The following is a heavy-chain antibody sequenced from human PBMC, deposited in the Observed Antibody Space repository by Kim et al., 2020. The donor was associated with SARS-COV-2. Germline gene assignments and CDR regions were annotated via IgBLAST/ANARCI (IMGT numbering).Heavy chain of an antibody. D-gene: IGHD3-22*01. CDR2: INHSGST. J-gene: IGHJ3*02. CDR1: GGSFSGYY. CDR3: ARMYYDSTPDAFDI. V-gene: IGHV4-34*01. Sequence: SETLSLTCAVYGGSFSGYYWSWIRQPPGKGLEWIGEINHSGSTNYNPSLKSRVTISVDTSKNQFSLKLSSVTAADTAVYYCARMYYDSTPDAFDIWGQGT.